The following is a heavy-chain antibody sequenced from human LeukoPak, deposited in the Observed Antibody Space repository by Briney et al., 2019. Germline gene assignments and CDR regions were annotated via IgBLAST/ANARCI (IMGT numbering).Heavy chain of an antibody. V-gene: IGHV4-59*01. CDR1: GGSISSYY. CDR3: ARVLMDYYDKEAYYFDY. CDR2: IYYSGST. Sequence: SETLSLTCTVSGGSISSYYWSWIRQPPGQGLEWIGYIYYSGSTNYNPSLKSRVTISVDTSKNQFSLKLSSVTAADTAVYYCARVLMDYYDKEAYYFDYWGQGTLVTVSS. D-gene: IGHD3-22*01. J-gene: IGHJ4*02.